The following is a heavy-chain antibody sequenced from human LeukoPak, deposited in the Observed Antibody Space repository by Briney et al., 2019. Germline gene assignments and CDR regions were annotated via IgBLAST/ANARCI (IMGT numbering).Heavy chain of an antibody. V-gene: IGHV4-39*07. CDR2: IYYSGST. D-gene: IGHD6-13*01. CDR1: GGSISSSSYY. Sequence: SETLSLTCTVSGGSISSSSYYWGWIRQPPGKGRGWIGSIYYSGSTYYNPPLKSRVTISVDTSKNQFSLKLSSVTAADTAVYYCARSSSWYNYFDYWGQGTLVTVSS. J-gene: IGHJ4*02. CDR3: ARSSSWYNYFDY.